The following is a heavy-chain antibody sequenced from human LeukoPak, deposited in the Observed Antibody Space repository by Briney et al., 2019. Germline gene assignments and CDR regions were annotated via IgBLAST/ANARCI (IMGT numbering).Heavy chain of an antibody. Sequence: PGGSLRLSCAASGFTFHDYAMHWVRQAPGKGLEWVSGIRWNSGGIAYADSVKGRFTISRDNAKNSLYLQMNNLRAEDTALYYCANGDDSSGYYYTWTYWGQGTLATVSS. J-gene: IGHJ4*02. V-gene: IGHV3-9*01. D-gene: IGHD3-22*01. CDR3: ANGDDSSGYYYTWTY. CDR1: GFTFHDYA. CDR2: IRWNSGGI.